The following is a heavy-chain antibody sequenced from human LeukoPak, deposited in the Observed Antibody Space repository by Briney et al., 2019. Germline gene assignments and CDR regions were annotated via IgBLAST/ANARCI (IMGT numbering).Heavy chain of an antibody. CDR1: GDFITSTYY. CDR3: ARSSGSYSSYYYMDV. V-gene: IGHV4-38-2*02. J-gene: IGHJ6*03. Sequence: SETLSLTCNVSGDFITSTYYWGWIRQPPGKGLEWIGSISRSGNTYYNPSLKSRVTISVDTSKNQFSLKLSSVTAADTAVYYCARSSGSYSSYYYMDVWGKGTTVTVSS. CDR2: ISRSGNT. D-gene: IGHD1-26*01.